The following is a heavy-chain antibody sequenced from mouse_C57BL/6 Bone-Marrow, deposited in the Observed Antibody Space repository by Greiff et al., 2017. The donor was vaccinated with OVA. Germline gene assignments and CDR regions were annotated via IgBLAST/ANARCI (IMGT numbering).Heavy chain of an antibody. CDR1: GFTFSSYA. J-gene: IGHJ4*01. Sequence: EVMLVESGAGLVKPGGSLKLSCAASGFTFSSYAMSWVRQTPEKRLEWVAYISSGGDYIYYADNVKGRFTISRDNARNTLYLQMSSLKSEDTAMYYCTRLLDAMDYWGQGTSVTGSS. CDR2: ISSGGDYI. D-gene: IGHD2-1*01. CDR3: TRLLDAMDY. V-gene: IGHV5-9-1*02.